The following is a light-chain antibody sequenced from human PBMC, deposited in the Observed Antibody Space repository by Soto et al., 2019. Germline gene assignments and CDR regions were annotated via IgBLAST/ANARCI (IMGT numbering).Light chain of an antibody. V-gene: IGLV2-14*03. CDR2: DVS. CDR3: SSYTTSSTV. Sequence: QPVLTQPASVSGSPGQSITISCTGTSNDVGGYNYVSWYQQHPGKAPKLMIFDVSYRPSGVSNRFSGSKSGNTASLTISGLRPDDEAVYYCSSYTTSSTVFGGGTKLTVL. CDR1: SNDVGGYNY. J-gene: IGLJ2*01.